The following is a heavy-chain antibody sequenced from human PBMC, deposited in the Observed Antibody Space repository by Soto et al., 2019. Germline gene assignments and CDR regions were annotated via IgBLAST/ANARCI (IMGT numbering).Heavy chain of an antibody. Sequence: SETLSLTCAVYGGSFSGYYWSWIRQPPGKGLEWIGEINHSGSTNYNPSLKSRVTISVDTSKNQFSLKLSSVTAADTAVYYCARVLDEYIAAAGHFDYWGQGTLVTVSS. D-gene: IGHD6-13*01. V-gene: IGHV4-34*01. CDR3: ARVLDEYIAAAGHFDY. CDR2: INHSGST. J-gene: IGHJ4*02. CDR1: GGSFSGYY.